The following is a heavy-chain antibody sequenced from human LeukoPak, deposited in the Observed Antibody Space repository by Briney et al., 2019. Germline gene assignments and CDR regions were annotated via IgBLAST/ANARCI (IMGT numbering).Heavy chain of an antibody. D-gene: IGHD6-19*01. V-gene: IGHV1-69*01. CDR1: GGTFSRYA. CDR3: ARDRPYTGGWRGFDY. Sequence: SVRVSCKASGGTFSRYAISWVRQAPGQGLEWMGGIIPMFGIANYAQKFQGRVTITADESTSTAYMELSSLRSEDTAVYYCARDRPYTGGWRGFDYWGQGTLVTVSS. J-gene: IGHJ4*02. CDR2: IIPMFGIA.